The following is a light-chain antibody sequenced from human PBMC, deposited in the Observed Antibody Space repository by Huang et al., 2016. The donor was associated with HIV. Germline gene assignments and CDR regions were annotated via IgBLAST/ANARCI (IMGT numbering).Light chain of an antibody. V-gene: IGKV3-15*01. CDR2: GAS. J-gene: IGKJ3*01. Sequence: VMTQSPDTLSVSPGEGATLLCRASQSLSTNLAWYQQKPGQPPRLLIYGASTRATGVPARFSGSGAGTDFTLTISSLQPEDFAVYYCQQYDDWPPVTFGPGTKVDLK. CDR3: QQYDDWPPVT. CDR1: QSLSTN.